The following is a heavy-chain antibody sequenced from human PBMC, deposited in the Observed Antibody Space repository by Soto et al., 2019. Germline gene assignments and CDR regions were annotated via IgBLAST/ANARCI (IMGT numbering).Heavy chain of an antibody. CDR3: ATRSCTNGVCYTGPSGTAFDI. J-gene: IGHJ3*02. V-gene: IGHV1-24*01. CDR1: GYTLTELS. CDR2: FDPEDGET. D-gene: IGHD2-8*01. Sequence: ASVKVSCKVSGYTLTELSMHWVRQAPGKGLEWMGDFDPEDGETIYAQKFQGRVTMTEDTSTDTAYMELSSLRSEDTAVYYCATRSCTNGVCYTGPSGTAFDIWGQGTMVTVSS.